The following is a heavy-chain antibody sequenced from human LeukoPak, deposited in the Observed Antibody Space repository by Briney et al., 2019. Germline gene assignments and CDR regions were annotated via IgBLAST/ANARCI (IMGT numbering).Heavy chain of an antibody. D-gene: IGHD2-15*01. J-gene: IGHJ4*02. CDR2: INSDGSST. Sequence: PGGSLRLSCAASGFTFSSYWMHWVRQAPGKGLVWVSRINSDGSSTSYADSVKGRFNISRDNVKNSLYLQMNGLRAEDTAVYYCARVHGGYPFDQWGQGTLVTVSS. V-gene: IGHV3-74*01. CDR1: GFTFSSYW. CDR3: ARVHGGYPFDQ.